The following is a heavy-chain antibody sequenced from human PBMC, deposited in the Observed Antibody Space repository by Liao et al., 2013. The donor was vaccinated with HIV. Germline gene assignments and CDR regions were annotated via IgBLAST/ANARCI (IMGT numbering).Heavy chain of an antibody. D-gene: IGHD6-13*01. CDR3: ARERRLGAAGTDY. CDR2: IYYAGST. V-gene: IGHV4-39*07. J-gene: IGHJ4*02. CDR1: GASISSSDYY. Sequence: QLQLQESGPGLVKPSETLSLTCTVSGASISSSDYYWGWIRQPPGQGLQWIGIIYYAGSTYYNPSLKSRVTISVDTSKNQISLTLTSVNAADTATYYCARERRLGAAGTDYWGRGTLVTVSS.